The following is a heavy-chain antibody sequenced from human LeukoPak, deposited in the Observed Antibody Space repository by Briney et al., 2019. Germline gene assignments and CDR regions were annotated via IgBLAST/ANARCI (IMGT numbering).Heavy chain of an antibody. CDR3: ARHDYYDSSLTRY. CDR2: IYYSGST. J-gene: IGHJ4*02. Sequence: PSETLSLTCTVSGGSISSSSYYWGWIRQPPGKGLEWIGSIYYSGSTYYNPYRKSRVTISVDTSKNQFSLKLSSVTAADTAVYYCARHDYYDSSLTRYWGQGTLVTVSS. D-gene: IGHD3-22*01. CDR1: GGSISSSSYY. V-gene: IGHV4-39*01.